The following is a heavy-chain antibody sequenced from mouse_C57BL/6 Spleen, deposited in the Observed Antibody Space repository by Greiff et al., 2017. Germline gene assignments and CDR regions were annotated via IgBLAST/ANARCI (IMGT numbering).Heavy chain of an antibody. D-gene: IGHD1-1*01. Sequence: EVKLQESGPGLVKPSQSLSLTCSVTGYSITSGYNWNWIRQFPGNKLEWMGYISYDGSNKYNPSLKNRISIPRDPSKNQFFLKLNSVTTEDTATYYCAREGGFITTVVSYFDYWGQGTTLTVSS. CDR2: ISYDGSN. CDR1: GYSITSGYN. CDR3: AREGGFITTVVSYFDY. V-gene: IGHV3-6*01. J-gene: IGHJ2*01.